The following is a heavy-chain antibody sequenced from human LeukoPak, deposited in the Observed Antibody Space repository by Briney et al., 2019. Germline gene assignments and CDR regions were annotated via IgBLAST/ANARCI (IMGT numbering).Heavy chain of an antibody. CDR2: INHNGNVN. D-gene: IGHD6-19*01. Sequence: PGGSLRLSCAASGFTFSSYWMNWARQAPGKGLEWVASINHNGNVNYYVDSVKGRFTISRDNAKNSLYLQMSNLRAEDTAVYYCTRNSSGWYYFDYWGQGTLVTVSS. CDR1: GFTFSSYW. V-gene: IGHV3-7*03. CDR3: TRNSSGWYYFDY. J-gene: IGHJ4*02.